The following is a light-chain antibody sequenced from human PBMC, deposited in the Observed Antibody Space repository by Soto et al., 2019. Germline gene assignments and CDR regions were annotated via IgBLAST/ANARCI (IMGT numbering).Light chain of an antibody. CDR3: QQYSSYPST. CDR2: AAS. CDR1: QGISNS. J-gene: IGKJ1*01. Sequence: AIRMTQSPSSLSASTGDRVTITCRASQGISNSLGWYQQKPGKAPKVLIHAASTLQSGVSSRFSGSGSGTDFTLTISRLQSEDFATSYCQQYSSYPSTFGHGTKV. V-gene: IGKV1-8*01.